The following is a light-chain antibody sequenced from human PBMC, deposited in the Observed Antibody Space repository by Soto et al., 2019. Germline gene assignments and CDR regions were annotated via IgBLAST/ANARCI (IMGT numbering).Light chain of an antibody. J-gene: IGKJ1*01. CDR1: QSVSSN. V-gene: IGKV3-15*01. CDR3: QHYYNWPPWT. Sequence: EIVMTQSPATLSVSPGERATLSCRASQSVSSNLAWYQQKPGQAPRLLISGASTRATGIPARFSGSGSGTELTLSIRSLQSEDFEVYYCQHYYNWPPWTFGQGTKVEIK. CDR2: GAS.